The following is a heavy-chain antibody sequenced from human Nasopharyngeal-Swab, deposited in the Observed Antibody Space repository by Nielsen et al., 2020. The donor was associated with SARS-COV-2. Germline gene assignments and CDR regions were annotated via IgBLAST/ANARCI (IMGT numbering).Heavy chain of an antibody. CDR1: GYSFTSYW. J-gene: IGHJ4*02. Sequence: GGSLRLSCKGSGYSFTSYWNGWVRQMPGKGLEWMGIIYPGDSDTRYSPSFQGQVTISADKSISTAYLQWSSLKASDTAMYYCAGRIAVAGDEIWGQGTLVTVSS. CDR3: AGRIAVAGDEI. D-gene: IGHD6-19*01. V-gene: IGHV5-51*01. CDR2: IYPGDSDT.